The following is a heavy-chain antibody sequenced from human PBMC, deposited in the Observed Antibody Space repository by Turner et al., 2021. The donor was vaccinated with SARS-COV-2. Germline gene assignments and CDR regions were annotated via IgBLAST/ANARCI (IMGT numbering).Heavy chain of an antibody. CDR2: ISSNGGST. D-gene: IGHD6-19*01. V-gene: IGHV3-64D*06. CDR3: FGSGWYLGDY. CDR1: GFTFSSYA. J-gene: IGHJ4*02. Sequence: EVQLVESGGGFVQPGESLRLSCSASGFTFSSYAMHWVRQAPGKGLEYVSAISSNGGSTYYAASVKGRFSISRDNSKNTVYLQMSSLRVDDTAIYYCFGSGWYLGDYWGQGALVTVSS.